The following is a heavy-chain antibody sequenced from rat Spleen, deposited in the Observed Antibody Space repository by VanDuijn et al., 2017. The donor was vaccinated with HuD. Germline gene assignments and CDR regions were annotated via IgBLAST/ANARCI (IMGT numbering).Heavy chain of an antibody. D-gene: IGHD2-2*01. CDR2: ISYSGST. CDR1: DYSITSNY. V-gene: IGHV3-1*01. CDR3: ARAGYLRDWYFDF. J-gene: IGHJ1*01. Sequence: EVQLQESGPGLVKPSQSLSLTCSVTDYSITSNYWDWIRKFPGNKMEWIGHISYSGSTNYNPSLKSRISITRDTSKNQFFLQLNSVTTEDTATYYCARAGYLRDWYFDFWGPGTMVTVSS.